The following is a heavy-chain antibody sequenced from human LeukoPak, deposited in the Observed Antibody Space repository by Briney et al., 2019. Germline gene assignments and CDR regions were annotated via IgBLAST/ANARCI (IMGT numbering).Heavy chain of an antibody. CDR2: IFYSGST. Sequence: SETLSLTCTVSGGSISPYYWSWIRQPPGKRLEWIGYIFYSGSTSFSPSLKSRVTMSVDTSKNQFSLKLSSVTAADTAVYYCARDEYGDFQGFDFWGQGTRVTVSS. CDR1: GGSISPYY. V-gene: IGHV4-59*01. J-gene: IGHJ4*02. CDR3: ARDEYGDFQGFDF. D-gene: IGHD4-17*01.